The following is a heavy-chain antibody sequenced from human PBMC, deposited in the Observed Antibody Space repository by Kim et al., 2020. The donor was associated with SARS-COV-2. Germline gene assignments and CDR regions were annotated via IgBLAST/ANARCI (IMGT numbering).Heavy chain of an antibody. D-gene: IGHD6-6*01. CDR1: GDSVSSNSAA. CDR3: ARAGYSSSSGVRGIDP. J-gene: IGHJ5*02. Sequence: SQTLSLTCAISGDSVSSNSAAWNWIRQSPSRGLEWLGRTYYRSKWYNDYAVSVKSRITINPDTSKNRFSLQLNSVTPEDTAVYYCARAGYSSSSGVRGIDPWGQGTLVTVSS. CDR2: TYYRSKWYN. V-gene: IGHV6-1*01.